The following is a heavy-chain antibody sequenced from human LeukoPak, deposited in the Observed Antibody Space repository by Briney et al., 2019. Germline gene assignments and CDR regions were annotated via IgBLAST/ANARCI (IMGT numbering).Heavy chain of an antibody. CDR2: INANSGGT. J-gene: IGHJ4*02. V-gene: IGHV1-2*02. CDR3: ARDCGMVRGTVDY. CDR1: GYTFTAYY. D-gene: IGHD3-10*01. Sequence: AASVKVSCKASGYTFTAYYIHWVRQAPGQGLEWMGWINANSGGTDYAQKFQGRVTMTRDTSLTTAYMELGRLKSDDTAVYYCARDCGMVRGTVDYWGQGTLVTVSS.